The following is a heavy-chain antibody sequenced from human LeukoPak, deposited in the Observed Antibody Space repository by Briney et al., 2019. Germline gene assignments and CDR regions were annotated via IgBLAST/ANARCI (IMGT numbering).Heavy chain of an antibody. J-gene: IGHJ4*02. V-gene: IGHV3-30*03. D-gene: IGHD3-10*01. CDR1: EFTFSNYG. CDR3: ARAGYGSGAEFDY. CDR2: ISYDGSDK. Sequence: GGSLRLSCEASEFTFSNYGMHWVRQAPGKGLEWVAVISYDGSDKYYADSVKGRFTISRDNSKNTLYLQMNSLRAEDTAVYYCARAGYGSGAEFDYWGQGTLVTVSS.